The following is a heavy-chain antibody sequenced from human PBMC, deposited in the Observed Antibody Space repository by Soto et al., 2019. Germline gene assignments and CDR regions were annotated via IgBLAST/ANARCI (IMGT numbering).Heavy chain of an antibody. V-gene: IGHV3-30-3*01. CDR1: GFTYSTYT. J-gene: IGHJ4*02. Sequence: PGGSLRLSCAASGFTYSTYTMHWVRQAPGKGLEWVAVISYDGNNKFYADSAKGRFTISRDSTKQTLYLQMNSLRPDDTAMYYCARDGVFSTEYTWNYGTNFVSWGQGALVTVSS. CDR2: ISYDGNNK. CDR3: ARDGVFSTEYTWNYGTNFVS. D-gene: IGHD1-7*01.